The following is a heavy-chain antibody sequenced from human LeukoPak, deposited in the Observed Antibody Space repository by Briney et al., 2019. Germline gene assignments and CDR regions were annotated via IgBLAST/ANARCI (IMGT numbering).Heavy chain of an antibody. D-gene: IGHD3-9*01. V-gene: IGHV3-20*04. Sequence: GGSLRLSCAASGFTFSSYAMSWVRQAPGKGLEWVSGINWNGGSRGYADSVKGRFTISRDNAKNSLYLQMNSLRAEDTAVYYCARDFEAYYYYYYMDVWGKGTTVTVSS. J-gene: IGHJ6*03. CDR1: GFTFSSYA. CDR3: ARDFEAYYYYYYMDV. CDR2: INWNGGSR.